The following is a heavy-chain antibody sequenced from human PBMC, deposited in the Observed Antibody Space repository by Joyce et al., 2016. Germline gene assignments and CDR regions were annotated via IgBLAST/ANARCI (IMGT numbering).Heavy chain of an antibody. CDR2: IRPYDADI. V-gene: IGHV5-51*01. CDR3: ARPHDYNNWGVYFDY. Sequence: DVQLVQSGGEMKKPGESLKISCTGSGFDFTRSWIAWVRQRPRKGLEWMVIIRPYDADIRYSPSFQGQVTISADKSIGTAYLQWSSLKASDSAMYYCARPHDYNNWGVYFDYWGQGTLVTVSS. CDR1: GFDFTRSW. J-gene: IGHJ4*02. D-gene: IGHD4-11*01.